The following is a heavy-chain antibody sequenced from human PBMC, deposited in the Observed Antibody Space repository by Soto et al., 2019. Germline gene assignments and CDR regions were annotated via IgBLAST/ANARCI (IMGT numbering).Heavy chain of an antibody. J-gene: IGHJ4*02. CDR2: ISYDGSNK. Sequence: QVQLVESGGGVVQPGRSLRLSCAASGFTFSSYAMHWVRQAPGKGLEWVAVISYDGSNKYYADSVKGRFTISRDNSKNTLYLQMNSLRAEDTAVYYCARPPNMVTMGFDYWGQGTLVTVSP. CDR3: ARPPNMVTMGFDY. CDR1: GFTFSSYA. D-gene: IGHD5-18*01. V-gene: IGHV3-30-3*01.